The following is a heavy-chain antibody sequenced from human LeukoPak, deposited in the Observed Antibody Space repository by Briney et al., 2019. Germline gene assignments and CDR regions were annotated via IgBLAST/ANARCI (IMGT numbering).Heavy chain of an antibody. V-gene: IGHV2-5*02. J-gene: IGHJ4*02. D-gene: IGHD1-1*01. CDR3: IHRQARRTSFDY. Sequence: SGPTLVNPTQTLTLTCTFSGFSLSTTGVAVGWIRQPPGKALEWLALIFWDDDKKYSPSLRGRVTVTKDTSNNQVVLTMTNMDPVDTATYYCIHRQARRTSFDYWGQGTLVTVSS. CDR2: IFWDDDK. CDR1: GFSLSTTGVA.